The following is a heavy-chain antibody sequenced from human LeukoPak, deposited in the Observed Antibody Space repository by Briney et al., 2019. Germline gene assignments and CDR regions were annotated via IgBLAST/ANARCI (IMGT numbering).Heavy chain of an antibody. J-gene: IGHJ4*02. CDR1: GGSISSGGYY. CDR2: IYYSGNT. Sequence: PSETLSLTCTVSGGSISSGGYYWSWIRQHPGKGLEWIGYIYYSGNTYYNPSLKSRATISVDTSKNQFSLKLNSVTAADTAVYYCASLYSSSLVVDYWGQGTLATVSS. V-gene: IGHV4-31*03. D-gene: IGHD6-13*01. CDR3: ASLYSSSLVVDY.